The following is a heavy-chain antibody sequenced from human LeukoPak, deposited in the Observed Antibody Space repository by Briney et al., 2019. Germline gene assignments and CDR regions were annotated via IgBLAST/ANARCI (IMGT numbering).Heavy chain of an antibody. CDR1: GGSISSYY. Sequence: SETPSLTRTVSGGSISSYYWSWIRQPPGKGLEWIGYIYYSGSTNYNPSLKSRVTISVDTSKNQFSLKLSSVTAADTAVYYCARDPSYGDDAFDIWGQGTMVTVSS. V-gene: IGHV4-59*01. CDR3: ARDPSYGDDAFDI. D-gene: IGHD4-17*01. J-gene: IGHJ3*02. CDR2: IYYSGST.